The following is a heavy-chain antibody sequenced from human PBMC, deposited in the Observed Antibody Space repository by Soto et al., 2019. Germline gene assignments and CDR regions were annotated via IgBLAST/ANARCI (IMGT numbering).Heavy chain of an antibody. Sequence: EVQLVESGGGLVQPGGSLRLSCAASGFTFNNFWMYWVRQTPEKGLVWVSGINSDGTTTIYADSVKGRFTISIDNAKNTLYLQMNSLTVEDTAIYYCVRDIRWGQGTLVTVSS. V-gene: IGHV3-74*01. CDR1: GFTFNNFW. J-gene: IGHJ4*02. CDR3: VRDIR. CDR2: INSDGTTT.